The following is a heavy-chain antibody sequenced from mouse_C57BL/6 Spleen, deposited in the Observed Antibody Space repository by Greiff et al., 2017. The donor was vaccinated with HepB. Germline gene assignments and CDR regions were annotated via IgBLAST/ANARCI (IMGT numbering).Heavy chain of an antibody. CDR1: GFTFSDYY. CDR2: INYDGSST. CDR3: ARDQGSSYGYFDV. V-gene: IGHV5-16*01. J-gene: IGHJ1*03. Sequence: EVKLMESEGGLVQPGSSMKLSCTASGFTFSDYYMAWVRQVPEKGLEWVANINYDGSSTYYLDSLKSRFIISRDNAKNILYLQMSSLKSEDTATYYCARDQGSSYGYFDVWGTGTTVTVSS. D-gene: IGHD1-1*01.